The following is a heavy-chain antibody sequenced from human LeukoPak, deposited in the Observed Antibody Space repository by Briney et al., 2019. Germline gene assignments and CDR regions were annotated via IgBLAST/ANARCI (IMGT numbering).Heavy chain of an antibody. CDR3: ARARVPIAVAGLYYFDY. V-gene: IGHV1-2*02. D-gene: IGHD6-19*01. Sequence: ASVKVSCEASGYTFTAYYIHWLRQAPGQGPEWRGWIKPDSGSSHYAQKFQGRVTMTRDTSSNSAYMDLTRLKSDDTAVYYCARARVPIAVAGLYYFDYWGQGALVTVSS. J-gene: IGHJ4*02. CDR2: IKPDSGSS. CDR1: GYTFTAYY.